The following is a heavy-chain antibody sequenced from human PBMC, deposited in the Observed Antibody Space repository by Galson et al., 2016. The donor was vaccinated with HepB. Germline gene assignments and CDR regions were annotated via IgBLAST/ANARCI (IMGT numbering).Heavy chain of an antibody. D-gene: IGHD3-3*01. CDR3: AKEFLGWSGGTAGFDH. J-gene: IGHJ4*02. V-gene: IGHV3-23*01. CDR2: ITTYGGT. CDR1: GFTFSSCA. Sequence: SLRLSCAASGFTFSSCAMTWVRQAPGKGLEWISAITTYGGTYYAGSVKGRFTISRDNSKNTVYLQMNSLRAEDTALYYYAKEFLGWSGGTAGFDHWGQGALVSVSS.